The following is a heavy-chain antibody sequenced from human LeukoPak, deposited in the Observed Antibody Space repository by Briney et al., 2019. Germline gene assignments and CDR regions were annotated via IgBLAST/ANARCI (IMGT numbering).Heavy chain of an antibody. CDR1: GFTFSSYS. CDR2: ISSSSSYI. D-gene: IGHD3-10*01. Sequence: PGGSLRLSCAASGFTFSSYSMNWVRQAPGKGLEWVSSISSSSSYIYYADSVKGRFTISRDNAKNSLYLQMNSLRAEDTAVYYCARVRGLGEHYYYYMDVWGKGTTVTVSS. V-gene: IGHV3-21*01. CDR3: ARVRGLGEHYYYYMDV. J-gene: IGHJ6*03.